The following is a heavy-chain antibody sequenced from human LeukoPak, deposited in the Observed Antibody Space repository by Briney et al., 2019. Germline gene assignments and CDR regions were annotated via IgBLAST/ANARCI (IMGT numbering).Heavy chain of an antibody. CDR1: GGSISSYY. CDR3: ARSHLYSSGWYPYGMDV. V-gene: IGHV4-59*01. Sequence: PSETLSLTCTVSGGSISSYYWSWIRQPPGKGLEWIGYNYYSGSTNYNPSLKSRVTISVDTSKNQFSLKLSSVTAADTAVYYCARSHLYSSGWYPYGMDVWGQGTTVTVSS. J-gene: IGHJ6*02. D-gene: IGHD6-19*01. CDR2: NYYSGST.